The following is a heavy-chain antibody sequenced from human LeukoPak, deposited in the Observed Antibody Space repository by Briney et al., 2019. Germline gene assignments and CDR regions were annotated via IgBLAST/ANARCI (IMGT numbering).Heavy chain of an antibody. CDR1: GYKFTSYG. CDR3: AREGDSFDS. V-gene: IGHV1-18*01. CDR2: INSYNGNT. J-gene: IGHJ4*02. Sequence: SSVNVSCKASGYKFTSYGINWVRQAPGQGLEWMGWINSYNGNTNYAQKFQGRVTMTTDTSTSTAYMELRSLISDDTAVYYCAREGDSFDSWGQGTLVTVSS.